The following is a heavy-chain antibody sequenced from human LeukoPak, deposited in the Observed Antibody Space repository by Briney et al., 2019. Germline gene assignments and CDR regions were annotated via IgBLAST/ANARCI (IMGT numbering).Heavy chain of an antibody. Sequence: SETLSLTCAVYGGSFSGYYWSWIRQPPGKGLEWIGEINHSGSTNYNPSLKSRVTISVDTSKNQFSLKLSSVTAADTAVYYCAGGQGAPRSFDYWGREPWSPSPQ. V-gene: IGHV4-34*01. CDR2: INHSGST. CDR1: GGSFSGYY. D-gene: IGHD4-17*01. CDR3: AGGQGAPRSFDY. J-gene: IGHJ4*02.